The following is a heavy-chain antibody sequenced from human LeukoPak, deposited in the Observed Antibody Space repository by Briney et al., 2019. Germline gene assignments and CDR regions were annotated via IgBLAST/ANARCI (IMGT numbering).Heavy chain of an antibody. CDR1: GFSFSHYW. CDR3: ARVDGSSSCPDY. CDR2: IKQDGSEK. V-gene: IGHV3-7*01. Sequence: PGGPLRLSCAASGFSFSHYWMTWVRQAPGKGLEWVANIKQDGSEKYYVDSVEGRFTISRDNAKYSLFLHLNSLRVKDTAVYYCARVDGSSSCPDYWGQGTLVTVSS. D-gene: IGHD6-13*01. J-gene: IGHJ4*02.